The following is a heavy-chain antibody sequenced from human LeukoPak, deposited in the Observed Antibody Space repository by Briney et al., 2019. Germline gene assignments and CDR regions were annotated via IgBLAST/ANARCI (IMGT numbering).Heavy chain of an antibody. J-gene: IGHJ6*04. CDR2: INHSGST. Sequence: ASETLSLTCAVYGGSFSGYYWSWIRQPPGKGLEWIGEINHSGSTNYNPSLKSRVTISVDTSKNQFSLKLSSVTAADTAVYYCARVPRYNWNCEVWGKGTTVTVSS. CDR3: ARVPRYNWNCEV. D-gene: IGHD1-7*01. CDR1: GGSFSGYY. V-gene: IGHV4-34*01.